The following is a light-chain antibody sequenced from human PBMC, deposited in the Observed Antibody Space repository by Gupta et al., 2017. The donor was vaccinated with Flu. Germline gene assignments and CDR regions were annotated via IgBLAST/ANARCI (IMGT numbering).Light chain of an antibody. Sequence: PATLSVSPGERVTLSCRASQSVSSNLARYQHKPGQAPRLLIYAASTSATGIPARFSGSGSVTEFTLSISSLHSEDFAIYYCHQDNNWPWTFGQGTKVDIK. J-gene: IGKJ1*01. CDR1: QSVSSN. CDR3: HQDNNWPWT. V-gene: IGKV3-15*01. CDR2: AAS.